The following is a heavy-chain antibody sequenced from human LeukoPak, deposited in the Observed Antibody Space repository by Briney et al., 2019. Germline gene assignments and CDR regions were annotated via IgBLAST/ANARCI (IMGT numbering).Heavy chain of an antibody. J-gene: IGHJ4*02. D-gene: IGHD2-2*01. CDR2: IYYSGST. V-gene: IGHV4-59*01. CDR1: GGSISSYY. CDR3: ARVRYCSSTSCYPIDY. Sequence: SETLSLTCTVSGGSISSYYWSWIRQPPGKGLEWIGYIYYSGSTNYNPSLKSRVTLSVDTSKNQFSLKLSSVTAADTAVYYCARVRYCSSTSCYPIDYWGQGTLVTVSS.